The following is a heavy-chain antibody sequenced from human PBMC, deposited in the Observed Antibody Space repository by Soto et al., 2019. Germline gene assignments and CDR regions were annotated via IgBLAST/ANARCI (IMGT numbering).Heavy chain of an antibody. CDR1: GFTFSSYS. Sequence: GGSLRLSCAASGFTFSSYSMNWVRQAPGKGLEWVSSISSSSSYIYYADSVKGRFTISRDNAKNSLYLQMNSLRAEDTAVYYCARAPSPHGSYHVYWGQGTLVTVSS. D-gene: IGHD3-10*01. J-gene: IGHJ4*02. V-gene: IGHV3-21*01. CDR3: ARAPSPHGSYHVY. CDR2: ISSSSSYI.